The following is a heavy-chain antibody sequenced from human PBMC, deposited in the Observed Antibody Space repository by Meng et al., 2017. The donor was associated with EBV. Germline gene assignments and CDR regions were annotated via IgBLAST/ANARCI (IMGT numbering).Heavy chain of an antibody. CDR2: INPNSGGT. J-gene: IGHJ4*02. CDR1: GYTFTGYY. Sequence: QVRLVQFGDEVKKPGASVKVSCKASGYTFTGYYMHWVRQAPGQGLEWMGRINPNSGGTNYAQKFQGRVTMTRDTSISTAYMELSRLRSDDTAVYYCARVGIAVAGTGDYWGQGTLVTVSS. CDR3: ARVGIAVAGTGDY. V-gene: IGHV1-2*06. D-gene: IGHD6-19*01.